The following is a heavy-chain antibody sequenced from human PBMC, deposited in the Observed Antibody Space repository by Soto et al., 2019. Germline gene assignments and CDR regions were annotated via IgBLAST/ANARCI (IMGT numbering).Heavy chain of an antibody. CDR1: GGTFSSYA. CDR2: IIPIFGTA. Sequence: VKVSCKASGGTFSSYAISWVRQAPGQGLEWMGGIIPIFGTANYAQKFQGRVTITADKSTSTAYMELSSLRSEDTAVYYCASSPDYSKGGMDVWGQGTTVTVSS. J-gene: IGHJ6*02. D-gene: IGHD4-4*01. CDR3: ASSPDYSKGGMDV. V-gene: IGHV1-69*06.